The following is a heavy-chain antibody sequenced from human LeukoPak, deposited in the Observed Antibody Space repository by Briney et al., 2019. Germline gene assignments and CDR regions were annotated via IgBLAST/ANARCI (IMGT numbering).Heavy chain of an antibody. CDR1: GGSISSYY. CDR3: ARDNPPELEPLGFDP. D-gene: IGHD1-1*01. Sequence: SETLSLTCTVSGGSISSYYWSWIRQPPGKGLEWIGYIYYSGSTNYNPSLKSRVTISVDASKNQFSLKLSSVTAADTAVYYCARDNPPELEPLGFDPWGQGTLVTVSS. J-gene: IGHJ5*02. CDR2: IYYSGST. V-gene: IGHV4-59*01.